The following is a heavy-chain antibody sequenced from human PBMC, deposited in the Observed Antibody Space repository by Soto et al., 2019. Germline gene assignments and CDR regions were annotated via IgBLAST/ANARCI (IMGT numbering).Heavy chain of an antibody. CDR3: ARVLVDIVATEDYDGMDV. CDR2: IYYSGST. Sequence: ETLSLTCTVSGGSISSYYWSWIRQPPGKGLEWIGYIYYSGSTNYNPSLKSRVTISVDTSKNQFSLKLSSVTAADTAVYYCARVLVDIVATEDYDGMDVWGRGTTVTVSS. J-gene: IGHJ6*02. CDR1: GGSISSYY. V-gene: IGHV4-59*01. D-gene: IGHD5-12*01.